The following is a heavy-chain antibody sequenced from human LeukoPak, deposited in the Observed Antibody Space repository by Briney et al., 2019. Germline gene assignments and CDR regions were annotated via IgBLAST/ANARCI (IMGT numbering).Heavy chain of an antibody. Sequence: SQTLSLTCTVSGGSITSGDYYCRWIRQPPGTGLEWIGYIYYSGSAYYNPSLKSRVTISLDTSKNQFSLRLSSVTAADTAVYYCATKSGYYYNFDYWGQGNLVTVSS. CDR1: GGSITSGDYY. CDR2: IYYSGSA. D-gene: IGHD3-22*01. J-gene: IGHJ4*02. CDR3: ATKSGYYYNFDY. V-gene: IGHV4-30-4*08.